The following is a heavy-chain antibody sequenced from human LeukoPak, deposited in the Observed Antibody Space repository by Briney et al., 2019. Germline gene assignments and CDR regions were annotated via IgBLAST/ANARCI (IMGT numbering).Heavy chain of an antibody. CDR1: GGSFSNYY. D-gene: IGHD1-7*01. Sequence: KASETLSLTCAVYGGSFSNYYWSWLRQPPGKGLEWLAEINDSGRANYNPSLMSRVTVSVDTSKNQFSLRLTSVTATDTAVYYCARRWNYGRNYYIDVWGKGATVSVSS. CDR2: INDSGRA. V-gene: IGHV4-34*01. J-gene: IGHJ6*03. CDR3: ARRWNYGRNYYIDV.